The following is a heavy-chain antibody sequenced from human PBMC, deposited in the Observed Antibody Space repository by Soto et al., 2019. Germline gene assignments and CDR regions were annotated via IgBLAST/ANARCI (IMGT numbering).Heavy chain of an antibody. D-gene: IGHD4-17*01. Sequence: ASVKVSCKASGYTFTSYGISWVRQAPGQGLEWMGWISAYNGNTNYAQKLQGRVTMTTDTSTSTAYMELRSLRSDDTAVYYCARDLTDYGDSGAFDIWGQGTMVTVSS. CDR1: GYTFTSYG. CDR2: ISAYNGNT. J-gene: IGHJ3*02. CDR3: ARDLTDYGDSGAFDI. V-gene: IGHV1-18*01.